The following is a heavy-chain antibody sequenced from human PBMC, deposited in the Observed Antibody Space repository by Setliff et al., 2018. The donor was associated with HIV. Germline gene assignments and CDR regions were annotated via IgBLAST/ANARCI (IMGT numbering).Heavy chain of an antibody. D-gene: IGHD3-22*01. V-gene: IGHV4-59*08. Sequence: SETLSLTCTVSGGSISSYYWSWIRQPPGKGLEWIGYVYYSGSTNYNPSLKSRVTISVDTSKNQFSLKLTSVTAADTAVYYCARYRYYYDSSGYGRWFDPWGQGTLVTVSS. CDR1: GGSISSYY. CDR2: VYYSGST. CDR3: ARYRYYYDSSGYGRWFDP. J-gene: IGHJ5*02.